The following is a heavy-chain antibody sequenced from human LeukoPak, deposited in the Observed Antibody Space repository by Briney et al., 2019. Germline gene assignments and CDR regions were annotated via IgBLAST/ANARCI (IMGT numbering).Heavy chain of an antibody. CDR2: ISWNSGSI. J-gene: IGHJ4*02. CDR1: GFTFDDYA. D-gene: IGHD6-6*01. Sequence: GGSLRLSCAASGFTFDDYAMHWVRQAPGKGLEWVSGISWNSGSIGYADSVKGRFTISRDNAKNSLYLQMNSLRVEDMALYYCAKAPSGYSSSSYYFDYWGQGTLVTVSS. CDR3: AKAPSGYSSSSYYFDY. V-gene: IGHV3-9*03.